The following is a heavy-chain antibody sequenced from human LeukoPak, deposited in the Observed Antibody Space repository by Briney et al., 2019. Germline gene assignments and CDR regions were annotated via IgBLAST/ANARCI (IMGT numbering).Heavy chain of an antibody. V-gene: IGHV3-74*01. CDR1: GFTFSDYT. J-gene: IGHJ4*02. D-gene: IGHD6-19*01. CDR2: VNPQGSDT. Sequence: GGSLRLSCAASGFTFSDYTMSWVRQAPGKGLVWVSRVNPQGSDTSYTDSVKGRFTISRDNAKDSLHLQMDNLRAEDTAVYYCARARWSSTGWFLGYWGQGTLVAVSS. CDR3: ARARWSSTGWFLGY.